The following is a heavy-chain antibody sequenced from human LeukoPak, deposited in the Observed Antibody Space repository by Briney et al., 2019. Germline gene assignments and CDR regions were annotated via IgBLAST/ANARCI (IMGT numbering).Heavy chain of an antibody. CDR3: ARQDGTAKYYFDY. V-gene: IGHV5-51*01. D-gene: IGHD2-21*02. J-gene: IGHJ4*02. CDR2: IYPGASDT. CDR1: GYSFTSYW. Sequence: GESLKISCQGSGYSFTSYWIAWVRQMPGEGLEWMGIIYPGASDTRYSPSFQGQVTISVDNSINTAYLQWSSLKASDTAIYYCARQDGTAKYYFDYWGQGTLVTVSS.